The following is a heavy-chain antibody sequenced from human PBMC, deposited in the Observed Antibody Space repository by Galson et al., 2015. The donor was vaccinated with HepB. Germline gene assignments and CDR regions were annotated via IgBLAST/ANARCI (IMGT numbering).Heavy chain of an antibody. CDR2: VYDSAST. CDR3: ARHRSVTIFGVIVGDGFDI. V-gene: IGHV4-59*08. CDR1: GDSMSSLY. Sequence: LSLTCIVSGDSMSSLYWSWIQQPPGKGLEWIGYVYDSASTNYNPSLKSRVTISVDTSKNQFSLKMRSVTAADTAVYYCARHRSVTIFGVIVGDGFDIWGQGTMVTVSS. D-gene: IGHD3-3*01. J-gene: IGHJ3*02.